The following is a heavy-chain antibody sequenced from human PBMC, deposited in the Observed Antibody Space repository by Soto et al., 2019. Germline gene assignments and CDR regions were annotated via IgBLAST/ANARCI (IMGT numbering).Heavy chain of an antibody. Sequence: PSETLSLTCTVSGGSISGYYWKWIRQPPGKGLEWIGYIYYSGSTNYNPSLKSRVTMSVDTSKNQFSLKLSSVTAADTAVYYCARETPGAGHLDYWGQGALVTV. D-gene: IGHD6-19*01. V-gene: IGHV4-59*01. J-gene: IGHJ4*02. CDR2: IYYSGST. CDR3: ARETPGAGHLDY. CDR1: GGSISGYY.